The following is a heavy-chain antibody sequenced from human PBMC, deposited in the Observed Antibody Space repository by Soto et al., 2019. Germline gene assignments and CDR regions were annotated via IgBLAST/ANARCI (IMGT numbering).Heavy chain of an antibody. CDR2: IIPIFGTA. Sequence: ASVKVSCKASGGTFSSYAISWVRQAPGKGLEWMGGIIPIFGTANYAQKFQGRVTITADESTSTAYMELSSLRSQDTAVYYCASDRLGSDIVVVPAARDAFDIWGQGTMVTVSS. V-gene: IGHV1-69*13. D-gene: IGHD2-2*01. CDR3: ASDRLGSDIVVVPAARDAFDI. CDR1: GGTFSSYA. J-gene: IGHJ3*02.